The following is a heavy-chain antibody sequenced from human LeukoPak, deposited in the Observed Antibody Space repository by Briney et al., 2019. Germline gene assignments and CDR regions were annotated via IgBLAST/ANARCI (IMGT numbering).Heavy chain of an antibody. J-gene: IGHJ4*02. V-gene: IGHV4-59*01. D-gene: IGHD2-2*02. CDR3: ARGNTALGY. CDR1: GGSISSYY. Sequence: SETLSLTCTVSGGSISSYYWSWIRQPPGKGLEWIGYIYYSGSTNYNPSLKSRVTISVDTSKNQFSLKLSSVTTADTAVYCCARGNTALGYWGQGTLVTVSS. CDR2: IYYSGST.